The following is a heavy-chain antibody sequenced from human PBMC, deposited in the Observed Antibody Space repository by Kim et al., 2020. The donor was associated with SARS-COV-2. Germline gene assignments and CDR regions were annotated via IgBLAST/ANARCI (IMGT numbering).Heavy chain of an antibody. D-gene: IGHD6-6*01. CDR1: GDTYSSFA. Sequence: SVKVSCKASGDTYSSFALSWVRQAPGQGLEWIGRIIPILDKTYYAENLQGRVTITADKSTTTTYMELSSLRSEDTAVYYCARDDSSSSGHRYLYGMDVWGQGTTVTVSS. CDR3: ARDDSSSSGHRYLYGMDV. V-gene: IGHV1-69*04. J-gene: IGHJ6*02. CDR2: IIPILDKT.